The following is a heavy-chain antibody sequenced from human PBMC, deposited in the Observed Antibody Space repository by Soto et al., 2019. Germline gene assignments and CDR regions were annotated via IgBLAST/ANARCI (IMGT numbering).Heavy chain of an antibody. Sequence: GGALRPSCAASGFAFSRYGMHWVRQVPSKGLEWVAGIWDDGSNKYYADSVKGRFTISRDNSKNTLYLQMNSLRAEDTAVYYCARYGDYDLWSGYYLSRFYYSGMDVSGQGWAVTVS. CDR1: GFAFSRYG. CDR3: ARYGDYDLWSGYYLSRFYYSGMDV. CDR2: IWDDGSNK. D-gene: IGHD3-3*01. V-gene: IGHV3-33*01. J-gene: IGHJ6*02.